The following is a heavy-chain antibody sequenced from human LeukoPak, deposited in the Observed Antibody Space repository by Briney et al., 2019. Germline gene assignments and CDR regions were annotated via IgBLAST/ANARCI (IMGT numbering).Heavy chain of an antibody. J-gene: IGHJ5*02. V-gene: IGHV1-24*01. CDR2: FDPKEDET. D-gene: IGHD2-2*01. CDR3: TTPLGYCVSTNCYVRFDP. CDR1: GYNLIDLN. Sequence: ASVKVSCKVSGYNLIDLNMHWVRQAPGEGLEWMGGFDPKEDETIYAPKFQGRVAMTEDTSTDAAYMELSDLRSEDTAVYYCTTPLGYCVSTNCYVRFDPWGQGTLVIVS.